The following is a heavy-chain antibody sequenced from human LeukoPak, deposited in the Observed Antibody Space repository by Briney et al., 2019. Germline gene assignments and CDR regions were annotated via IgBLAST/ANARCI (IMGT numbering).Heavy chain of an antibody. D-gene: IGHD4-17*01. V-gene: IGHV3-30*18. J-gene: IGHJ4*02. CDR2: ISYDGSNK. CDR3: AKDYGDFQNFDY. Sequence: GGFLRLSCAASGFTFSSYGMHWVRQAPGKGLEWVAVISYDGSNKYYADSVKGRFTISRDNSKNTLYLQMNSLRAEDTAVYYCAKDYGDFQNFDYWGQGTLVTVSS. CDR1: GFTFSSYG.